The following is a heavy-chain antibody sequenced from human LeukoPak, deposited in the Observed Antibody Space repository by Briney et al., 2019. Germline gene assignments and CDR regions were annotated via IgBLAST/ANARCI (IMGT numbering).Heavy chain of an antibody. Sequence: ASVKVSCXASGYTFTNYSISWVRQARGQGLEWMGWISTYNGNTKYPQKLQDRVIMTTDTSTSTAYMELRSLTSDDTAVYYCARDPELRLFDYWGQGTLVTVSS. V-gene: IGHV1-18*01. CDR3: ARDPELRLFDY. D-gene: IGHD1-26*01. CDR2: ISTYNGNT. J-gene: IGHJ4*02. CDR1: GYTFTNYS.